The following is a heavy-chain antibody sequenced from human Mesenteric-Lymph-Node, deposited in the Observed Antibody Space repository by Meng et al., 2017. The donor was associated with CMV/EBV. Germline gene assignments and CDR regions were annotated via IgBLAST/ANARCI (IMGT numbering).Heavy chain of an antibody. CDR3: ARKVSDHPFDY. V-gene: IGHV2-5*02. CDR1: GFSLSTSGVG. J-gene: IGHJ4*02. CDR2: IYWDDDK. Sequence: QITLKESGPTLVKPTQTLTLTCTFSGFSLSTSGVGVGWIRQPPGKALEWLALIYWDDDKRYSPSLKSRLTITKDTPKNQVVLTMTNMDPVDTAVYYCARKVSDHPFDYWGQGTLVTVSS. D-gene: IGHD1-14*01.